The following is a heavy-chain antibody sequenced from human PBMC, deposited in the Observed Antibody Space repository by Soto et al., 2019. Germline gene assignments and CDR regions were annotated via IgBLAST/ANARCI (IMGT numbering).Heavy chain of an antibody. Sequence: GGSLRLSCAASGFTFSSDAMSWVRQDPGYAMSWVRQAPGKGLEWVSSISDNGGTTYYADSVKGRFTISRDNSKNTLYLQMNSLRAEDTAVYYCAKDFPGSLRAFWFDPWGQGTLVTVSS. CDR3: AKDFPGSLRAFWFDP. J-gene: IGHJ5*02. CDR2: ISDNGGTT. V-gene: IGHV3-23*01. CDR1: GFTFSSDAMSWVRQDPGYA.